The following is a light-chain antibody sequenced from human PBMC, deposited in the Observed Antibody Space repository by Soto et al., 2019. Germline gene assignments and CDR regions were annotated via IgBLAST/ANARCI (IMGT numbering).Light chain of an antibody. V-gene: IGKV3-11*01. CDR1: QSVSSY. Sequence: EIVLTQSPATLSLSPGERATLSCRASQSVSSYLAWYQQKPGQAPRLLIYDASHRATGIPARFSGSRSGTDFTLNIRSLEPEDFAVYSCQQLSNRPPSVTFGQGTKLENK. CDR3: QQLSNRPPSVT. J-gene: IGKJ2*01. CDR2: DAS.